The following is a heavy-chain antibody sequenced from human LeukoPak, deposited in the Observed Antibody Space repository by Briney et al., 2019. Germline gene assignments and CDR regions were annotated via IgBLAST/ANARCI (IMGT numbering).Heavy chain of an antibody. V-gene: IGHV1-46*01. CDR1: GYTFTSYY. CDR3: ARLNWNYRDAFDI. CDR2: INPSGGST. Sequence: ASVKVSCKASGYTFTSYYMHWVRQAPGQGLEWMGIINPSGGSTSYAQKFQGRVTMTRDMSTSTVYMELSSLRSEDTAVYYCARLNWNYRDAFDIWGQGTMVTVSS. D-gene: IGHD1-7*01. J-gene: IGHJ3*02.